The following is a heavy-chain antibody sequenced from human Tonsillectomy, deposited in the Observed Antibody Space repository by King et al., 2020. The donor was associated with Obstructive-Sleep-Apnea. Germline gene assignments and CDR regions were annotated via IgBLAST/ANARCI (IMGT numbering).Heavy chain of an antibody. CDR2: IYSSGST. Sequence: VQLQESGPGLVKPSETLSLTCPVSTGSISSHYWSWICQPPGKGLEWIGSIYSSGSTNYNPSLNSRVTISIDTSKNQYSMKLSSVTAADTAVYYCARPLGLGGNPFESWGQGILVTVSS. V-gene: IGHV4-59*08. CDR1: TGSISSHY. D-gene: IGHD4-23*01. CDR3: ARPLGLGGNPFES. J-gene: IGHJ4*02.